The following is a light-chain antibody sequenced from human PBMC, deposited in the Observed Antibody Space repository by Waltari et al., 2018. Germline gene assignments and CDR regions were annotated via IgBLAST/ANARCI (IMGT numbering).Light chain of an antibody. J-gene: IGKJ1*01. V-gene: IGKV1-5*03. Sequence: DIQVTQSPSTLSASVGDRVTITCRASQSLVVWLAWYQQNPGKAPRLLIYNASYLESGVPSRFSGRASGTAFTLTISSLQADDFATYYSLQYNSYPWTFGQGTTVEIK. CDR3: LQYNSYPWT. CDR2: NAS. CDR1: QSLVVW.